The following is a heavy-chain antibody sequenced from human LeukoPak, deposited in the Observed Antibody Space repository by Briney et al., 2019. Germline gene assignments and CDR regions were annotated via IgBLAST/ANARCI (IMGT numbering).Heavy chain of an antibody. Sequence: AGGSLRLSCAASGFTFSSYGMHWVRQAPGKGLEWVAFIRYDGSNKYYADSVKGRFTISRDNSKNTLYLQMNSLRAEDTAVYYCAKAAQWLEIYYYYYYYMDVWGKGTTVTISS. D-gene: IGHD6-19*01. J-gene: IGHJ6*03. CDR2: IRYDGSNK. CDR3: AKAAQWLEIYYYYYYYMDV. V-gene: IGHV3-30*02. CDR1: GFTFSSYG.